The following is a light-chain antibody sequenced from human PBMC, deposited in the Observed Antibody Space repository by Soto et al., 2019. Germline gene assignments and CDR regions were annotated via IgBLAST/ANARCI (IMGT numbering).Light chain of an antibody. CDR2: GAS. V-gene: IGKV1-6*01. CDR1: QAIGNA. Sequence: AIQMTQSPSSLSASVRDRVTISCRASQAIGNAVGWYQKKPGKPPKVLIYGASNLQSGVPPRFSGSGSGTEFPLTISSLQPDDFATYYCQQYNSYRTFGQGTKVDIK. J-gene: IGKJ1*01. CDR3: QQYNSYRT.